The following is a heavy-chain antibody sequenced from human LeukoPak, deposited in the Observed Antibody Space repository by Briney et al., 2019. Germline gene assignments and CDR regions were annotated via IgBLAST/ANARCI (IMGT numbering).Heavy chain of an antibody. CDR3: ARASYCSDGSCYSDY. CDR2: ISAYNGNT. D-gene: IGHD2-15*01. CDR1: GYTFISYS. Sequence: ASVKVSCKASGYTFISYSISWVRQAPGQGLEWMGWISAYNGNTIYAQKVKGRVTMTTDTSTSTAYMELRSLNSDDAAVYYCARASYCSDGSCYSDYWGQGTLVTVSS. J-gene: IGHJ4*02. V-gene: IGHV1-18*01.